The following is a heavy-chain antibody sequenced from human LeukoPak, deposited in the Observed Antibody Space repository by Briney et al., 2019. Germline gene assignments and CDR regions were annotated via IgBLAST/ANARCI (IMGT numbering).Heavy chain of an antibody. CDR2: ISGSGSST. J-gene: IGHJ4*02. V-gene: IGHV3-23*01. D-gene: IGHD3-10*01. Sequence: PGGSLRLSCAASGFTFSNYAMSWVRQAPGKGLEWVSLISGSGSSTYYADSVKGRFTISRDNSKNTIYLQMNSLRPEDAAIYYCTKDFLGYYGPVDYWGQGTLVTVSP. CDR1: GFTFSNYA. CDR3: TKDFLGYYGPVDY.